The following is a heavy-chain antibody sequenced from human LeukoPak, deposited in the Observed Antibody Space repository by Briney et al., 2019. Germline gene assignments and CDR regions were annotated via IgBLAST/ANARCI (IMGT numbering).Heavy chain of an antibody. CDR3: ARDRSGYYFDY. CDR2: IAPIGGTT. Sequence: ASVKVSCKASGYTFTSYYIHWVRQAPGQGLAWMGMIAPIGGTTTYAQNFQGRVSMTRDTSTSTVYMELSSQRSEDTAVYYCARDRSGYYFDYWGQGTLVTVSS. D-gene: IGHD3-22*01. J-gene: IGHJ4*02. V-gene: IGHV1-46*01. CDR1: GYTFTSYY.